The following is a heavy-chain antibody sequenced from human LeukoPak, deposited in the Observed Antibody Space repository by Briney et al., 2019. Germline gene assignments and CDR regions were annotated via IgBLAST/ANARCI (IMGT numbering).Heavy chain of an antibody. CDR2: ISYDGSNK. CDR1: GFTFSSYA. CDR3: ARDMVRGVFDPIMREPEGWFDP. D-gene: IGHD3-10*01. J-gene: IGHJ5*02. Sequence: GGSLRLSCAASGFTFSSYAMHWVRQAPGKGLEWVAVISYDGSNKYYADSVKGRFTISRDNSKNTLYLQMNSLRAEDTAVYYCARDMVRGVFDPIMREPEGWFDPWGQGTLVTVSS. V-gene: IGHV3-30-3*01.